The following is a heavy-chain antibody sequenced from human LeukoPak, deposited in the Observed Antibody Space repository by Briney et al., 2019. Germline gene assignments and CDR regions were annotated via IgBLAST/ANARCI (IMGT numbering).Heavy chain of an antibody. CDR2: IYSSGST. Sequence: RTSETLSLTCTVSGGSINSGSYYWSWIRQPAGKGLEWIGRIYSSGSTNYNPSLKSRVTISVDTSKNEFSLRLSSVTAADTAVYYCARVAPSGNYPFYYYYYMDVWGKGTTVTVSS. J-gene: IGHJ6*03. V-gene: IGHV4-61*02. CDR1: GGSINSGSYY. CDR3: ARVAPSGNYPFYYYYYMDV. D-gene: IGHD1-26*01.